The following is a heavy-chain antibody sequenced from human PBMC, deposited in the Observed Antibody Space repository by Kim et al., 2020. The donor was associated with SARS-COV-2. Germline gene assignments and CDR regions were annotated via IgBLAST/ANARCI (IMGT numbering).Heavy chain of an antibody. CDR3: ARDRQPGKYCSGGSCYFWFDP. CDR1: GFTFSSYS. CDR2: ISSSSSYI. D-gene: IGHD2-15*01. Sequence: EGSLRLSCAASGFTFSSYSMNWVRQAPGKGLEWVSSISSSSSYIYYADSVKGRFTISRDNAKNSLYLQMNSLRAEDTAVYYCARDRQPGKYCSGGSCYFWFDPWGQGTLVTVSS. V-gene: IGHV3-21*01. J-gene: IGHJ5*02.